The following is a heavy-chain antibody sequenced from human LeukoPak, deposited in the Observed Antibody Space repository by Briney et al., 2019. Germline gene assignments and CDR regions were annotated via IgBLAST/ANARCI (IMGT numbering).Heavy chain of an antibody. CDR1: GFTFSAYN. J-gene: IGHJ4*02. V-gene: IGHV3-21*01. CDR2: ISANSDYM. CDR3: ARYRSGYYFDY. D-gene: IGHD1-26*01. Sequence: GGSLRLSCAASGFTFSAYNMNWVRQAPGKGLEWVSSISANSDYMWHAESVKGRFTISRDNAKNSMHLEMNSLRAEDTAVYYCARYRSGYYFDYWGQGTLVTVSS.